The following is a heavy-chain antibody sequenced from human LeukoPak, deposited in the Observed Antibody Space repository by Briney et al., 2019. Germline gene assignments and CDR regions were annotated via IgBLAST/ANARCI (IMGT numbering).Heavy chain of an antibody. V-gene: IGHV4-38-2*01. D-gene: IGHD3-10*01. J-gene: IGHJ4*02. CDR2: IYHSGST. Sequence: PSETLSLTCAVSGYSISSGYYWGWIRQPPGKGLEWIGSIYHSGSTYYNPSLKSRITISVDTSKNQFSLKLSSVTAADTAVYYCAGLYGWGSYYWNYFDYWGQGTLVTVSS. CDR3: AGLYGWGSYYWNYFDY. CDR1: GYSISSGYY.